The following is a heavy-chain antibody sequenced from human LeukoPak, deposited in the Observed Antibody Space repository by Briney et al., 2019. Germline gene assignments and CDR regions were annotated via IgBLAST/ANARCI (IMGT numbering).Heavy chain of an antibody. CDR2: ITGSGGST. CDR3: AKFYYDFWSGYPHFDY. V-gene: IGHV3-23*01. D-gene: IGHD3-3*01. J-gene: IGHJ4*02. Sequence: PGGSLRLSCAPSGFTFDNFAMTWVRQAPGKGLEWVSEITGSGGSTYYADSVKGRFTISRDNSKNTLYLQMNSLRAEDTAVYYCAKFYYDFWSGYPHFDYWGQGTLVTVSS. CDR1: GFTFDNFA.